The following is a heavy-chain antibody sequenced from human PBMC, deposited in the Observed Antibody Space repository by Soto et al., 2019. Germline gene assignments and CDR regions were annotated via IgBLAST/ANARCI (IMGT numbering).Heavy chain of an antibody. CDR3: ARADPDWFDP. Sequence: PSETLSLTCTFSCGSIISYYWSWIRQPPGKGLEWIGYIYYSGSTNYNPSLKSRVTISVDTSKNQFSLKLSSVTAADTAVYYCARADPDWFDPWGQGTLVTVSS. CDR1: CGSIISYY. CDR2: IYYSGST. J-gene: IGHJ5*02. V-gene: IGHV4-59*01.